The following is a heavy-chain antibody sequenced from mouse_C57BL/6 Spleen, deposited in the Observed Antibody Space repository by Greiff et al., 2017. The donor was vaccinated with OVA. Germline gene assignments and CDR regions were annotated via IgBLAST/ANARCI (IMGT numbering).Heavy chain of an antibody. V-gene: IGHV1-72*01. Sequence: VQLQQPGAELVKPGASVKLSCKASGYTFTSYWMPWVRLRPGRGLEWIGRIDPNSGGTKYNEKFKSKATLTVDKPSSTADMQLSSLTSEDSAVYYCARDDYNVGGFAYWGQGTLVTVSA. J-gene: IGHJ3*01. CDR2: IDPNSGGT. D-gene: IGHD2-4*01. CDR1: GYTFTSYW. CDR3: ARDDYNVGGFAY.